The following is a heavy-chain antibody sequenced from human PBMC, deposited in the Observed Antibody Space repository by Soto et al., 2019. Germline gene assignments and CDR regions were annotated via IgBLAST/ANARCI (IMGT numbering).Heavy chain of an antibody. Sequence: GGSLRLSCAASGFTFSSYSMNWVRQAPGKGLEWVSYISSSSSTIYYADSVKGRFTISRDNAKNSLYLQMNSLRAEDTAVYYCASGIRLGTFYYWGQGTLVTVSS. CDR2: ISSSSSTI. V-gene: IGHV3-48*01. CDR3: ASGIRLGTFYY. J-gene: IGHJ4*02. D-gene: IGHD3-16*01. CDR1: GFTFSSYS.